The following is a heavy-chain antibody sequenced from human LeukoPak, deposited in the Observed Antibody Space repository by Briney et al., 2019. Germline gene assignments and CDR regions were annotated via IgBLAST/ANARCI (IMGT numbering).Heavy chain of an antibody. Sequence: ASVKVSCKASGGTFSSYAISWVRQAPGQGLEWMGGIIPIFGTANYAQKFQGRVTITAGESTSTAYMELSSLRSEDTAVYYCARGDYYENFQHWGQGTLVTVSS. CDR3: ARGDYYENFQH. D-gene: IGHD3-10*01. J-gene: IGHJ1*01. CDR1: GGTFSSYA. V-gene: IGHV1-69*13. CDR2: IIPIFGTA.